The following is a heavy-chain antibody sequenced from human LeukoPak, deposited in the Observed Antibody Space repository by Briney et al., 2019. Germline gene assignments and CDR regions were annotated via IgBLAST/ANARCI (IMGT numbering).Heavy chain of an antibody. J-gene: IGHJ3*02. V-gene: IGHV3-23*01. CDR2: ISGSGGST. CDR1: GFTFSSYS. Sequence: GGSLRLSCAASGFTFSSYSMSWVRQAPGRGLEWVSAISGSGGSTYYADSVKGRFTISRDNSKNTLYLQMNSLRAEDTAVYYCASGITMIVVVTPDNAFDIWGQGTMVTVSS. CDR3: ASGITMIVVVTPDNAFDI. D-gene: IGHD3-22*01.